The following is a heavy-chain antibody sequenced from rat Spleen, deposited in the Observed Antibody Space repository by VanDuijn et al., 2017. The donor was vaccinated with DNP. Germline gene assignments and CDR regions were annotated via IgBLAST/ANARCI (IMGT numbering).Heavy chain of an antibody. CDR3: TRGDILRSFDY. CDR2: VNSAGSI. CDR1: GSTITSSYD. D-gene: IGHD1-6*01. J-gene: IGHJ2*01. V-gene: IGHV3-3*01. Sequence: EVQLQESGPGLVKPSQSLSLTCSVTGSTITSSYDWNWIRKFPGNKLEWMGSVNSAGSIEYNPSLKGRISITSDTSKNQFFLQVNSVTTDDTATYYCTRGDILRSFDYWGQGVMVTVSS.